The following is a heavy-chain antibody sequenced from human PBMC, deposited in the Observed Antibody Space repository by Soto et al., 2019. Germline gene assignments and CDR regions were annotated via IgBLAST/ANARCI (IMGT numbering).Heavy chain of an antibody. CDR3: ARDGGYSRGYHYFGMDV. V-gene: IGHV4-34*01. CDR2: INHSGST. Sequence: PSETLSLTCAVYGGSFSGYYWSWIRQPPGKGLEWIGEINHSGSTNYNPSLKSRVTISVDTSKNQFSLNLSSVIAADTAVYYCARDGGYSRGYHYFGMDVWGQGTTVTVSS. J-gene: IGHJ6*02. CDR1: GGSFSGYY. D-gene: IGHD5-18*01.